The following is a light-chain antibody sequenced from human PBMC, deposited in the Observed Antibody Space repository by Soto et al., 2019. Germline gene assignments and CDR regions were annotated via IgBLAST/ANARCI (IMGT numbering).Light chain of an antibody. J-gene: IGLJ1*01. Sequence: QSVLTQPASVSGSPGQSITISCTGTSSDVGYYNFVSWHQQHPGKAPKLIIYEVSNRPSGVSNRFSASKSGNTASLTISGLQAEDEADYHCSSYSSGGTPYVFGGGTKVTV. CDR2: EVS. V-gene: IGLV2-14*01. CDR1: SSDVGYYNF. CDR3: SSYSSGGTPYV.